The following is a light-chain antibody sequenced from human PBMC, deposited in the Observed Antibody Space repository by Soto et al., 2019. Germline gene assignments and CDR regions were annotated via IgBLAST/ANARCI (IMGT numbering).Light chain of an antibody. V-gene: IGLV2-14*01. Sequence: QSVLTQADSVSGSPGQSITISCTGTSSDVGGYNYVSWYQHHPGEAPKLIIFEVTKRPSGVPYRFSGSKSANTASLTISGLQAEDEADYFCNSYTTSATYVFGSGTKV. CDR3: NSYTTSATYV. CDR2: EVT. CDR1: SSDVGGYNY. J-gene: IGLJ1*01.